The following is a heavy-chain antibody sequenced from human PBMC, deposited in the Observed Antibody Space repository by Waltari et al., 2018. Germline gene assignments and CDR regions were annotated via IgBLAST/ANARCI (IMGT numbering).Heavy chain of an antibody. CDR1: GGSFSGYY. CDR3: ARHFNRIWYFDL. J-gene: IGHJ2*01. CDR2: INHSGST. V-gene: IGHV4-34*01. D-gene: IGHD3-3*02. Sequence: QVQLQQWGAGLLKPSETLSLTCAVYGGSFSGYYWSWIRQPPGKGLEWIGEINHSGSTNYNPSLKSRVTISVDTSKNQFSLKLSSVTAADTAVYYSARHFNRIWYFDLWGRGTLVTVSS.